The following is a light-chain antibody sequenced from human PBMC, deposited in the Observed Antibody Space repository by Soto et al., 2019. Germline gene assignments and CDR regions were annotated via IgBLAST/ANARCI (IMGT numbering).Light chain of an antibody. CDR1: NIGSKS. CDR3: QVWDSSSDHYV. Sequence: SYELTQPPSVSVAPGKTARITCGGNNIGSKSVHWYQQKPGQAPVLVIYYDSDRPSGIPERFSGSNSGNTATLTISRVEAGDGADYYCQVWDSSSDHYVFGTGTKLTV. V-gene: IGLV3-21*04. J-gene: IGLJ1*01. CDR2: YDS.